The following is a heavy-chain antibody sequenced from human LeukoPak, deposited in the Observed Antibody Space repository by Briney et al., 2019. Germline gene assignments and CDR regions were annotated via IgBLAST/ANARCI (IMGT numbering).Heavy chain of an antibody. V-gene: IGHV4-59*12. CDR2: IYYSGST. CDR3: ARPSGDTPLKRFDY. Sequence: SETLSLTCTVSGGSISSYYWSWIRQPPGEGLEWIGHIYYSGSTNYNPSLKSRVTILVDTSKNQFSLKVTSVTAADTAVYYCARPSGDTPLKRFDYWGQGTQVTVSS. J-gene: IGHJ4*02. D-gene: IGHD1-14*01. CDR1: GGSISSYY.